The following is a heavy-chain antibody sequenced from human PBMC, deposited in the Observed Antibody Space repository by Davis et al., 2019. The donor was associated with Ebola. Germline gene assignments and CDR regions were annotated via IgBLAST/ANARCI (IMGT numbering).Heavy chain of an antibody. CDR3: ARRDGYSLSLGY. J-gene: IGHJ4*02. D-gene: IGHD5-24*01. CDR1: GGSIISSSSY. CDR2: IYYSGNT. V-gene: IGHV4-39*01. Sequence: GSLRLSCTVSGGSIISSSSYWGWIRQPPGKGLEWIGSIYYSGNTYYNPSLKSRVTISVDTSKNQFSLKVSSVTAADTAVYYCARRDGYSLSLGYWGQGTLVTVSS.